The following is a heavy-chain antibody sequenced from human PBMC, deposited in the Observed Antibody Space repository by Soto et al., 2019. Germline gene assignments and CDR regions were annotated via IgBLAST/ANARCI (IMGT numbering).Heavy chain of an antibody. CDR1: GGSINTYY. CDR3: AREHKVVNDFEF. V-gene: IGHV4-4*07. J-gene: IGHJ4*02. CDR2: IYSSGAT. Sequence: QVQLQESGPGLVKPSETLSLSCIVSGGSINTYYWNWIRQPAGKGLEWIGRIYSSGATNYNPSLKSRVTMSVDTSENHFSLRLSSVTPVDTAVYYCAREHKVVNDFEFWGQGSWSPSPQ. D-gene: IGHD2-15*01.